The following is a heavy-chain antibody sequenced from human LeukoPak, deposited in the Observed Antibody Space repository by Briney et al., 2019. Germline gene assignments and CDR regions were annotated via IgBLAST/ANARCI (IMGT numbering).Heavy chain of an antibody. CDR2: IYYSGST. V-gene: IGHV4-59*05. Sequence: SETLSLTCTVSGDSISNFYWSWVRQPPGKGLEWIGSIYYSGSTYYNPSLKSRVTISVDTSKNQFSLKLSSVTAADTAVYYCARLDPYDSSGYYGDYFDYWGQGTLVTVSS. CDR1: GDSISNFY. CDR3: ARLDPYDSSGYYGDYFDY. D-gene: IGHD3-22*01. J-gene: IGHJ4*02.